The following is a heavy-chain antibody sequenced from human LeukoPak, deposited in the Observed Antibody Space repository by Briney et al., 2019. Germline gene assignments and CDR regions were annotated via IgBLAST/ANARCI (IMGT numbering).Heavy chain of an antibody. V-gene: IGHV3-33*06. D-gene: IGHD3-16*01. Sequence: PGGSLRLSCAASGFTFSSYGMHWVRQAPGKGLEWVAVIWYDGSNKYYADSVKGRFTISRDNSKNTLYLQMNSLRAEDTAVYYCAKGWGYYYYMDVRGKGATVTVSS. CDR1: GFTFSSYG. CDR3: AKGWGYYYYMDV. J-gene: IGHJ6*03. CDR2: IWYDGSNK.